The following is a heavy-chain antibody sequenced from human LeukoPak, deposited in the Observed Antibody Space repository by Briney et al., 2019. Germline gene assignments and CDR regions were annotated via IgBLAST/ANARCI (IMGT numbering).Heavy chain of an antibody. CDR2: INHSGST. CDR1: GGSFSDYY. J-gene: IGHJ4*02. V-gene: IGHV4-34*01. Sequence: SETLSLTCAVYGGSFSDYYWSWIRQPPGKGLEWIGEINHSGSTNYNPSLKSRVTISVDTSKNQFSLKLSSVTAADTAVYYCARGQIGGVVLLYDYWGQGTLVTVSS. D-gene: IGHD3-10*01. CDR3: ARGQIGGVVLLYDY.